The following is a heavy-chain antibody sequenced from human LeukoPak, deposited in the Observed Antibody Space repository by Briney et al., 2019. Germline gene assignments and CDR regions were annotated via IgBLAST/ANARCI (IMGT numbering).Heavy chain of an antibody. V-gene: IGHV4-61*02. J-gene: IGHJ4*02. CDR1: GGSISSGGYH. Sequence: SETLSLTCTVSGGSISSGGYHWSWFRQPAGKGLQWIGRVHASGSINYNPSLKNRVTISVDTSRTPFSLKVTSMTAADTAVYYCARDPVDGFGFYDYWGQGILVTVSS. CDR3: ARDPVDGFGFYDY. D-gene: IGHD3-10*01. CDR2: VHASGSI.